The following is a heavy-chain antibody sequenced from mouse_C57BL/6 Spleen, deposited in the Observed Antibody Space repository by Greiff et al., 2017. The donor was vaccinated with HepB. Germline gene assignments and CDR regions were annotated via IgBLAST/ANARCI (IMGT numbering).Heavy chain of an antibody. Sequence: EVQLQQSGTVLARPGASVKMSCKTSGYTFTSYWMHWVKQRPGQGLEWIGAIYPGNSDTSYNQKFKGKAKLTAVTSASTAYMELSSLTNEDSAVYYCTEGNGPFDYWGQGTTLTGSS. V-gene: IGHV1-5*01. CDR2: IYPGNSDT. CDR3: TEGNGPFDY. J-gene: IGHJ2*01. CDR1: GYTFTSYW. D-gene: IGHD2-1*01.